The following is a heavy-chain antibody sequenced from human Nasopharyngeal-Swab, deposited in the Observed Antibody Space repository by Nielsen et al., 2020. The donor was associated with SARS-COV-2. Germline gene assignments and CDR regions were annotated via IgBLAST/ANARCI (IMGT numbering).Heavy chain of an antibody. Sequence: GGSLRLSCAASGFTVSSNYMSWVRQAPGKGLEWVSVIHSGGSTYYADSVKGRFTTSRHNSKNTLYLQMNSLRAEDTAVYYCARERYYYDSSGYPGSNWFDPWGQGTLVTVSS. CDR3: ARERYYYDSSGYPGSNWFDP. V-gene: IGHV3-53*04. J-gene: IGHJ5*02. CDR2: IHSGGST. D-gene: IGHD3-22*01. CDR1: GFTVSSNY.